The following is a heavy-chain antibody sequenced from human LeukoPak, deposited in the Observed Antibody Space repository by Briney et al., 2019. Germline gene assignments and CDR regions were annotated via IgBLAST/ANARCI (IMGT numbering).Heavy chain of an antibody. CDR1: GGSFSSHY. D-gene: IGHD4-17*01. CDR2: ISYIGST. V-gene: IGHV4-59*11. Sequence: SETLSLTCTVSGGSFSSHYWSWIRQPPGKGLEWIGYISYIGSTNYNPSLKSRVTISVDTSKKQFSLKLSSVTAADTAVYYCARDPTTVTKGLDTWGQGTMVTVSS. J-gene: IGHJ3*02. CDR3: ARDPTTVTKGLDT.